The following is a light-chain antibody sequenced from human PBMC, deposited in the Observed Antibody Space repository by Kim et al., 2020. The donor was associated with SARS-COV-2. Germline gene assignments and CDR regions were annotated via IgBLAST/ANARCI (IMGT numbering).Light chain of an antibody. CDR2: GAD. Sequence: EIVLTQSPATLSVSPGESVTLSCRASQSISRSLAWYQQKPGQAPRLLIYGADSRPADVPGRFSGSGSGTQFTLTISSLQSDDFAVYYCQQSITFGGGTKVDIK. CDR3: QQSIT. J-gene: IGKJ4*01. V-gene: IGKV3-15*01. CDR1: QSISRS.